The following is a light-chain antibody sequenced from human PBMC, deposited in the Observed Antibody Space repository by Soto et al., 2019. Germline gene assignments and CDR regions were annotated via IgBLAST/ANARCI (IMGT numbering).Light chain of an antibody. CDR1: SGSVASNY. Sequence: NFMLTQPQSVSESPGKTVTISCTGSSGSVASNYIQWYQQRPGSAPTTVIYEDNRRPSGVPERFSGSVDSSSNSASLTISGMKPEDEADYYCQSYDSANRGVFGGGTKVTVL. CDR2: EDN. V-gene: IGLV6-57*02. J-gene: IGLJ3*02. CDR3: QSYDSANRGV.